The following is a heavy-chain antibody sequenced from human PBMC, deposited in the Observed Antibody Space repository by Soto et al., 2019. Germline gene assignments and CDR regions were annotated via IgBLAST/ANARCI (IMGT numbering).Heavy chain of an antibody. CDR1: GGSISSYY. CDR2: ISYSGST. V-gene: IGHV4-59*01. CDR3: ARGWGEYFQH. D-gene: IGHD7-27*01. Sequence: SETLSLTCTVSGGSISSYYWSWIRQPPGKGLEWIGYISYSGSTNYNPSLKSRVTISVDTSKNQFSLKLSSVTAADTAVYYCARGWGEYFQHWAQGTLVTVSS. J-gene: IGHJ1*01.